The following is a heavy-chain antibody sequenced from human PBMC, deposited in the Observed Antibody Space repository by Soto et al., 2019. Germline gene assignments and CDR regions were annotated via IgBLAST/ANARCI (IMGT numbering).Heavy chain of an antibody. CDR3: ARGDTAMVTIDY. D-gene: IGHD5-18*01. V-gene: IGHV4-34*01. J-gene: IGHJ4*02. CDR2: INHSGST. Sequence: SETLSLTCAVYGGSFSGYYWSWIRQPPGKGLEWIGEINHSGSTNYNPSLKSRVTISVDTSKNQFSLKLSSVTAADTAVYYCARGDTAMVTIDYWGQGTLVTVSS. CDR1: GGSFSGYY.